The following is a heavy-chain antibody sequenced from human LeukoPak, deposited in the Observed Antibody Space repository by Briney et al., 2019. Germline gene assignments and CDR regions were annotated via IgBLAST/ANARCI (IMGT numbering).Heavy chain of an antibody. CDR1: GGSISSYY. D-gene: IGHD6-19*01. V-gene: IGHV4-59*01. CDR2: IYYSGST. CDR3: ARDRGGWPNSYYFDY. Sequence: PSETLSLTCTVSGGSISSYYWSWIRQPPGKGLEWIGYIYYSGSTNYNPSLKSRVTISVDTSKNQFSLKLSSVTAADTAVYYCARDRGGWPNSYYFDYWGQGTLVTVSS. J-gene: IGHJ4*02.